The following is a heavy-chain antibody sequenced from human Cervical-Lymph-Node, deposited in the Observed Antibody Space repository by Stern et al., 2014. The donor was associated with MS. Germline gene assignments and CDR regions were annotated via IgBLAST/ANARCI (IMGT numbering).Heavy chain of an antibody. CDR3: ATGGYSYGLFDY. CDR2: IYYRGST. D-gene: IGHD5-18*01. Sequence: VHLVESGPGLVKPSETLSLTCTVSGGSISSYYWSWIRQPPGKGLEWIGYIYYRGSTNYNPSLKSRVTISVDTSKNQFSLKLSSVTAADTAVYYCATGGYSYGLFDYWGQGTLVTVSS. CDR1: GGSISSYY. J-gene: IGHJ4*02. V-gene: IGHV4-59*01.